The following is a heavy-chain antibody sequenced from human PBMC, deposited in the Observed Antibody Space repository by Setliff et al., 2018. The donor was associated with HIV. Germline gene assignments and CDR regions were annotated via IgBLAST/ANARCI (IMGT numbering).Heavy chain of an antibody. J-gene: IGHJ3*02. CDR3: ARDWLFLGYCSSTSCSFAFDI. CDR2: IYDSEST. V-gene: IGHV4-61*10. CDR1: GGSISSGSYF. D-gene: IGHD2-2*01. Sequence: SSETLSLTCTVSGGSISSGSYFWTWIRQPAGKGLEWIGNIYDSESTYYNPSLKSRVTISVDTSKNQFSLKLSSVTAADTAVYYCARDWLFLGYCSSTSCSFAFDIWGQGKMVTVSS.